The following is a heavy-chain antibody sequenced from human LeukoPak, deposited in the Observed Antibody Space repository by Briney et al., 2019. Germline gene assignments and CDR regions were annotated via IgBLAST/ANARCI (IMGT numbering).Heavy chain of an antibody. Sequence: PSETLSLTCAVYGGSFSGYYWSWIRQPPGKGLEWIGEINHSGSTNYNPSLKSRVTISVDTSKNQFSLKLSSVTAADTAVYYCAGGGPFYSSGCPLDYWGQGTLVTVSS. D-gene: IGHD6-19*01. CDR3: AGGGPFYSSGCPLDY. V-gene: IGHV4-34*01. J-gene: IGHJ4*02. CDR2: INHSGST. CDR1: GGSFSGYY.